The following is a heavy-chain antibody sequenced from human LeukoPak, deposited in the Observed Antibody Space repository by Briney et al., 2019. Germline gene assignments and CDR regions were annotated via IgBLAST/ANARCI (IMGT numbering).Heavy chain of an antibody. D-gene: IGHD3-3*01. CDR1: GVSISISNHY. V-gene: IGHV4-39*01. J-gene: IGHJ3*02. CDR3: ARRNYDVLSGYYDAFHI. CDR2: IYSSGTT. Sequence: SETLSLTCTVSGVSISISNHYWTWIRQPPGKGLQWVGNIYSSGTTNYNPSLKSRVTISVDTSKNQFSLKLTSVTAADTAVYYCARRNYDVLSGYYDAFHIWDQGTMVTVSS.